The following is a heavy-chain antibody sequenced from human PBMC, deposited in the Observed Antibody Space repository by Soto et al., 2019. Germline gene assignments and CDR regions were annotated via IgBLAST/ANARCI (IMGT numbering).Heavy chain of an antibody. V-gene: IGHV2-5*02. D-gene: IGHD3-3*01. CDR2: IYWDDDK. Sequence: QITLNESGPTQVKPRQTLTLTCTFSGFSLTTSGVGVGWIRQSPGKTPAWLALIYWDDDKRYSPSLKSRLTITKDTSKLQVVLTMADLDPADTATYYCAHRVLRTVFGLVTTTAIYFDFWGQGTPVAVSS. J-gene: IGHJ4*02. CDR3: AHRVLRTVFGLVTTTAIYFDF. CDR1: GFSLTTSGVG.